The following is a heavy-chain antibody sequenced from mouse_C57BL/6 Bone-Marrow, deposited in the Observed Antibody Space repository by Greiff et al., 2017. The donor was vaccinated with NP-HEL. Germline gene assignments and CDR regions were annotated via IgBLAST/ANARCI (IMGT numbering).Heavy chain of an antibody. CDR1: AYTFTSYW. D-gene: IGHD2-4*01. CDR3: ARSGYDYGGAY. CDR2: IHPNSGST. J-gene: IGHJ3*01. Sequence: QVQLQQPGAELVKPGASVKLSCKASAYTFTSYWMHWVKQRPGQGLEWIGMIHPNSGSTNYNEKFKSKATLTVDKSSSTAYMQLSSLTSEDSAVYYCARSGYDYGGAYWGQGTLVTVSA. V-gene: IGHV1-64*01.